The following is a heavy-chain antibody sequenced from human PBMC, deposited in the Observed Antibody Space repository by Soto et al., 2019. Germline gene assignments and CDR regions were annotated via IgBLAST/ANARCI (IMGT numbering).Heavy chain of an antibody. V-gene: IGHV3-30*18. CDR2: ISYDGSNK. Sequence: GGSLRLSCAASGFTFSSYGMHWVRQAPGKGLEWVAVISYDGSNKYYADSVKGRFTISRDNSKNTLYLQMNSLRAEDTAVYYCAKDPSFVDTVATGPDYWGQGTLVTVSS. J-gene: IGHJ4*02. D-gene: IGHD5-12*01. CDR1: GFTFSSYG. CDR3: AKDPSFVDTVATGPDY.